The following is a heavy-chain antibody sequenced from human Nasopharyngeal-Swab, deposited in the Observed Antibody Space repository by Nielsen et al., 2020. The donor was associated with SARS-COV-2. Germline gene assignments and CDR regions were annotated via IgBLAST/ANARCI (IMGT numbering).Heavy chain of an antibody. CDR1: GFTFSRYW. Sequence: GESLKISCAGSGFTFSRYWMSWVRQAPGKGLEWVANIKEDGSDKYYVDSVKGRFTISKDNAKNSLYLQMNSLRAEDTAVYFCARDPPFTGDYYFDDWGQGTLVTVSS. J-gene: IGHJ4*02. V-gene: IGHV3-7*01. D-gene: IGHD7-27*01. CDR2: IKEDGSDK. CDR3: ARDPPFTGDYYFDD.